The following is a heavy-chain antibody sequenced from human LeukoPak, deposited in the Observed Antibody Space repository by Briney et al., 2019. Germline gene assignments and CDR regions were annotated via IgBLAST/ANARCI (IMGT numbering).Heavy chain of an antibody. V-gene: IGHV4-38-2*02. Sequence: SETLSLTCTVSGYSISSGYYWGWIRQPPGKGLEWFGSFYDSGNTYYNPSLKSRVTISVDTSKNQFSLKVRSVTAADTALYYCARGRRDGYMLLWEDYWGQGTLVTVSS. CDR1: GYSISSGYY. CDR2: FYDSGNT. J-gene: IGHJ4*02. CDR3: ARGRRDGYMLLWEDY. D-gene: IGHD5-24*01.